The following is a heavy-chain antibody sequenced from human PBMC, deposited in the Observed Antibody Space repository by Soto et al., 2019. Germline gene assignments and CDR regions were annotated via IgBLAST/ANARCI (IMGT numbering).Heavy chain of an antibody. Sequence: PLETLSLTCAVYGGPFSGYYWSWIRQPPGKGLEWIGEINHSGSTNYNPSLKSRVTISVDTSKNQFSLKLSSVTAADTAVYYCASQTRGLYHYYGMDVWGQGTTVTVSS. CDR3: ASQTRGLYHYYGMDV. CDR1: GGPFSGYY. V-gene: IGHV4-34*01. CDR2: INHSGST. D-gene: IGHD3-10*01. J-gene: IGHJ6*02.